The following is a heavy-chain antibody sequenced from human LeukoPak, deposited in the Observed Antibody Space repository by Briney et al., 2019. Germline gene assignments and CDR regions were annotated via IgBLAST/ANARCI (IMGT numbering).Heavy chain of an antibody. D-gene: IGHD6-19*01. Sequence: PSETLSLTCAVYGGSFSGYYWSWIRQPPGKGLEWIGEINHSGSTNYDPSLKSRVTISVDTSKNQFSLKLSSVTAADTAVYYCARVLYSSGWSLNGGHDAFDIWGQGTTVTVSS. CDR1: GGSFSGYY. CDR3: ARVLYSSGWSLNGGHDAFDI. V-gene: IGHV4-34*01. CDR2: INHSGST. J-gene: IGHJ3*02.